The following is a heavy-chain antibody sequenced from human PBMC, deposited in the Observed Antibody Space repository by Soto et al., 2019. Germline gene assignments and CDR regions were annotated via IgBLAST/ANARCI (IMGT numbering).Heavy chain of an antibody. CDR2: LFYTGST. CDR1: GGSFINYY. CDR3: ARESKDGYNNGGLDF. V-gene: IGHV4-59*01. J-gene: IGHJ4*02. D-gene: IGHD4-4*01. Sequence: SETLSLTCTVSGGSFINYYWNWIRQPPGKGLVWIGYLFYTGSTSYNPSLKSRVTISVDTSKNLFSLRLRSVTAADTAVYYCARESKDGYNNGGLDFWGRGTLVTVSS.